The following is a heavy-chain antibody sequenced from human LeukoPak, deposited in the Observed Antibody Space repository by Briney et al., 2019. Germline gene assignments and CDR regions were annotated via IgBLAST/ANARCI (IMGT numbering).Heavy chain of an antibody. CDR2: ISACNGNT. D-gene: IGHD3-3*01. Sequence: ASVKVSCKASGYTFTSYGISWVRQAPGQGLEWMGWISACNGNTNYAQKLQGRVTMTTDTSTSTAYMELRSLRSDDTAVYYCARVALVDFWSGYYGYYYFDYWGQGTLVTVSS. CDR3: ARVALVDFWSGYYGYYYFDY. V-gene: IGHV1-18*01. CDR1: GYTFTSYG. J-gene: IGHJ4*02.